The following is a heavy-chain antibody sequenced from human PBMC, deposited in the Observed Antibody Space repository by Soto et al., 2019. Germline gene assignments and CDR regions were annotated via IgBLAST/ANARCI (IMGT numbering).Heavy chain of an antibody. Sequence: SETLSLTCTVSGGSISSYYWSWFRQPPGRGLEWIGYIYYSGSTSYSPSLKSRVTISVDTSKNQISLMLSSVTAADTAMYYCARARSMWGWFEPWGQGTLVTVSS. CDR1: GGSISSYY. D-gene: IGHD6-13*01. CDR2: IYYSGST. CDR3: ARARSMWGWFEP. V-gene: IGHV4-59*08. J-gene: IGHJ5*02.